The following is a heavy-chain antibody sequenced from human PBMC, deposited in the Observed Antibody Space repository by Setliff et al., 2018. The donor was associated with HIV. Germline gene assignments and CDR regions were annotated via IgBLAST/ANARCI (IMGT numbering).Heavy chain of an antibody. CDR2: THHTGDT. CDR3: ARWGKATAIRAFNL. V-gene: IGHV4-59*11. Sequence: PSETLSPTCTVSDNSIKTHYWNWIRQSPGKGLEWIAFTHHTGDTGYNPSLKSRVTTSVDPSKNQFSLILRSVTATDTAIYYCARWGKATAIRAFNLWGRGIMVTVSS. D-gene: IGHD6-25*01. CDR1: DNSIKTHY. J-gene: IGHJ3*01.